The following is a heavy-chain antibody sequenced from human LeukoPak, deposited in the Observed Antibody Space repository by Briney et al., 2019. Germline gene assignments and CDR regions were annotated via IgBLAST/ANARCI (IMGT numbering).Heavy chain of an antibody. V-gene: IGHV4-39*01. CDR2: IYYSGSSGIT. J-gene: IGHJ5*02. D-gene: IGHD4-17*01. CDR1: GGSLTSSGYY. Sequence: SETLSLTCTVSGGSLTSSGYYWGWIRQPPGKGLEWIGLIYYSGSSGITYYNPSLKSRVTISMDTSKNQFSLTVSSVTAADTAVYYCAYYRQTTMLDLWGQGTLVTVSS. CDR3: AYYRQTTMLDL.